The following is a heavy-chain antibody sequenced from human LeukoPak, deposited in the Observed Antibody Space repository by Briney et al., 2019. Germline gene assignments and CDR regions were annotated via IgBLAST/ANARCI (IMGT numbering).Heavy chain of an antibody. D-gene: IGHD2-2*01. J-gene: IGHJ5*02. CDR1: GGSVSSGSYY. CDR3: ARGVMVVPAALAGWFDP. Sequence: SETLSLTCSVSGGSVSSGSYYWSWIRQPPGKGLGWIGDIYYSGSTNYNPSLKSRVTISVDTSKNQFSLKLSSVTAADTAVYYCARGVMVVPAALAGWFDPWGQGTLVTVSS. CDR2: IYYSGST. V-gene: IGHV4-61*01.